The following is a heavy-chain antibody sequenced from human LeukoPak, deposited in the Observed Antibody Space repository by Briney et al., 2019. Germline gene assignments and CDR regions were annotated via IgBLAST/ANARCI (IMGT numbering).Heavy chain of an antibody. CDR2: IYHSGST. CDR3: ARDLGVISSSWYGLDY. J-gene: IGHJ4*02. Sequence: PSETLSLTCAVSGGSISSSNWWSWVRQPPGKGLEWIGEIYHSGSTNYNPSLKSRVTISVDKSKNQFSLKLSSVTAADTAVYYCARDLGVISSSWYGLDYWGQGTLVTVSS. D-gene: IGHD6-13*01. V-gene: IGHV4-4*02. CDR1: GGSISSSNW.